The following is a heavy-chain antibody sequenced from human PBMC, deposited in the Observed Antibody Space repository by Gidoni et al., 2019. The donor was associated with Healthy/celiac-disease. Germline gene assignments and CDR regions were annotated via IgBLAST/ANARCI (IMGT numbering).Heavy chain of an antibody. CDR1: GFTFSSYS. D-gene: IGHD1-1*01. J-gene: IGHJ6*02. CDR3: ARDSESGYEENYGMDV. CDR2: ISSSSSYI. V-gene: IGHV3-21*01. Sequence: EVQLVESGGGLVKPGGSLRLSCAASGFTFSSYSMNWVRQAPGKGLEWVSSISSSSSYIYYADSVKGRFTISRDNAKNSLYLQMNSLRAEDTAVYYCARDSESGYEENYGMDVWGQGTTVTVSS.